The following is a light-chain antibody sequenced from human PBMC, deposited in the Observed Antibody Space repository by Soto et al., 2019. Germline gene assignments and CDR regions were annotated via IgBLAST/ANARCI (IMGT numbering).Light chain of an antibody. CDR1: SSDVGGYDY. Sequence: QSALTQPASVSGSPGQSITISCTGTSSDVGGYDYVSWYQQHPGKAPKLMIYDVSNRPSGVSNRFSGSKSANTASLTISGLQAEDEAEYYCSSYTSISTLVFGTGTQLTVL. CDR3: SSYTSISTLV. V-gene: IGLV2-14*03. CDR2: DVS. J-gene: IGLJ7*01.